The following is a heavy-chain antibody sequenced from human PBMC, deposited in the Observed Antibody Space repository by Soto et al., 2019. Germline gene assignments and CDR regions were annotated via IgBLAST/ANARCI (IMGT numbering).Heavy chain of an antibody. CDR3: ARDGSGSYYLGDWYFDL. Sequence: QVQLQESGPGLVKPSETLSLTCTVSGGSVSSGSYYWSWIRQPPGKGLEWIGYIYHSGSTNYNPSLKSRVTISVDTSKNQFSLKLSSVTAADTAVYYCARDGSGSYYLGDWYFDLWGRGTLVTVSS. V-gene: IGHV4-61*01. J-gene: IGHJ2*01. D-gene: IGHD3-10*01. CDR1: GGSVSSGSYY. CDR2: IYHSGST.